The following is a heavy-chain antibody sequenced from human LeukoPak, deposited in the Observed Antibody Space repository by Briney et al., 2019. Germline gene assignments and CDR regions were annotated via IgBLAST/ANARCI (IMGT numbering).Heavy chain of an antibody. D-gene: IGHD2-2*01. J-gene: IGHJ6*02. CDR3: APLDIVVVPAAKAPYGMDV. V-gene: IGHV3-48*04. CDR2: ISSSSSTI. Sequence: GGSLRLSCAASGFTFSSYSMNWVRQAPGKGLEWVSYISSSSSTIYYADSVKGRFTISRDNAKNSLYLQMNSLRAEDTAVYYCAPLDIVVVPAAKAPYGMDVWGQGTTVTVSS. CDR1: GFTFSSYS.